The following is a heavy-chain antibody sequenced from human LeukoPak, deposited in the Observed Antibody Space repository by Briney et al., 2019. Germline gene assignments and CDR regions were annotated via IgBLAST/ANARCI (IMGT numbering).Heavy chain of an antibody. CDR2: IGVTGKT. V-gene: IGHV3-13*01. Sequence: GGSLRLSCTASGFTFSTYEMHWVRQATGKGLEWVSAIGVTGKTYYLASVEGRFTISRENAKSSVYLQMNGLGAGDTAVYYCARDLGAGTAYTNRFDLWGQGTLVTVSS. J-gene: IGHJ5*02. D-gene: IGHD6-13*01. CDR3: ARDLGAGTAYTNRFDL. CDR1: GFTFSTYE.